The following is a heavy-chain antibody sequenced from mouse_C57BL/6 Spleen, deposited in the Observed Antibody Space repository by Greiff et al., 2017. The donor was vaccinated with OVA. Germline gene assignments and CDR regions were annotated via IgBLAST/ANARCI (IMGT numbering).Heavy chain of an antibody. Sequence: VQLQQSGPELVQPGASVKMSCKASGFTFTDYYMNWVKQSHGKSLEWVGYIYTNYGGNGYKQTFTGKVTLTVDKSSSTVYMELPSLTSEDSAIYYWARAGIYYYCSSYVPWYFDVWGTGTTVTVSS. CDR3: ARAGIYYYCSSYVPWYFDV. D-gene: IGHD1-1*01. J-gene: IGHJ1*03. V-gene: IGHV1-34*01. CDR2: IYTNYGGN. CDR1: GFTFTDYY.